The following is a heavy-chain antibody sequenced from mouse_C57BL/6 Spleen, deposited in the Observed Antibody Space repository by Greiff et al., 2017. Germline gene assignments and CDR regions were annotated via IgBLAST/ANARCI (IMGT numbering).Heavy chain of an antibody. D-gene: IGHD2-3*01. CDR3: AREGPPCDGCYHDFDY. CDR2: IHPNSGST. V-gene: IGHV1-64*01. Sequence: QVQLQQPGAELVKPGASVKLSCKASGYTFTSYWMHWVKQRPGQGLEWIGLIHPNSGSTNYNEKFKSKATLTVDKSSSTAYMQLSSLTSEDSAVYYCAREGPPCDGCYHDFDYWGQGTTLTVSS. CDR1: GYTFTSYW. J-gene: IGHJ2*01.